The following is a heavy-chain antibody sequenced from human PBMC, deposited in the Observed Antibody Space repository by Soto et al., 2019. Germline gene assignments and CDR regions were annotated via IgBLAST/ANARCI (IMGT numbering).Heavy chain of an antibody. J-gene: IGHJ4*02. D-gene: IGHD1-26*01. CDR2: LPEIGTNT. CDR3: AKKSGVGATWYFDY. Sequence: LGLSFAASGFTFSNYGMSWVRQAPGKGLEWVSALPEIGTNTYYADSVKGRFTISRDNSKNPLFLQINNLRAGDTAVYYCAKKSGVGATWYFDYWGQGTLVTVSS. CDR1: GFTFSNYG. V-gene: IGHV3-23*01.